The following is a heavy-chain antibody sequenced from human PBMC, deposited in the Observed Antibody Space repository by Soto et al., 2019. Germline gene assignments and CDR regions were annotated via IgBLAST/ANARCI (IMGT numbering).Heavy chain of an antibody. V-gene: IGHV1-8*01. CDR3: ASAAVTGTAGLDF. Sequence: GASVKVSCKASGYTFATHDFAWVRQATGQGLEWMGWMNPNTGNTGYAQPFRGRITMTRNTSITTAYMELSSLTSEDTAVYFCASAAVTGTAGLDFWGQGTQVTVSS. J-gene: IGHJ4*02. CDR2: MNPNTGNT. D-gene: IGHD6-19*01. CDR1: GYTFATHD.